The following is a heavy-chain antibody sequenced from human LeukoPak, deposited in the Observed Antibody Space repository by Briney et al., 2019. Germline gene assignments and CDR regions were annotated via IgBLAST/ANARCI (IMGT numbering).Heavy chain of an antibody. V-gene: IGHV3-7*01. Sequence: GGSLTLSWAPSGFTFSIYWISWVRHAPGEWREWVANIKQGGRDKYYVRSVKGRYTISRDNDKNSLYLQMNSLRAEDTAVYYCARDKDIVATSPVDYWGQGTLVTVSS. CDR1: GFTFSIYW. CDR3: ARDKDIVATSPVDY. CDR2: IKQGGRDK. D-gene: IGHD5-12*01. J-gene: IGHJ4*02.